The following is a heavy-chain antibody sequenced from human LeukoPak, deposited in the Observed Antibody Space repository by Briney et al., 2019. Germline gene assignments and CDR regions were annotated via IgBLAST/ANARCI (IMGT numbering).Heavy chain of an antibody. Sequence: SETLSLTCTVSGGSISSYYWSWIRQPPGKGLEWIGYIYYSGSTNYNPSLTSRVTISVDTSKNQFSLKLSSVTAADTAVYYCARAVRGVFVWFDPWGQGTLVTVSS. V-gene: IGHV4-59*01. D-gene: IGHD3-10*01. CDR3: ARAVRGVFVWFDP. CDR1: GGSISSYY. J-gene: IGHJ5*02. CDR2: IYYSGST.